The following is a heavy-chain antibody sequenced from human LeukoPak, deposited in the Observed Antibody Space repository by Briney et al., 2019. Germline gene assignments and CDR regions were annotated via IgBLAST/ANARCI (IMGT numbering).Heavy chain of an antibody. J-gene: IGHJ4*02. D-gene: IGHD2-8*01. CDR1: GFTFSNYA. CDR3: AKDRSCTNNICQGDFDY. V-gene: IGHV3-23*01. CDR2: ISGSGGDT. Sequence: GGSLRLSFAASGFTFSNYAMSWVRQAPGKGLEWVSGISGSGGDTYYADSVKGRFTISRDNSKNTLYLQMNNLRAEDTAVYYCAKDRSCTNNICQGDFDYWGQGTLVTVSS.